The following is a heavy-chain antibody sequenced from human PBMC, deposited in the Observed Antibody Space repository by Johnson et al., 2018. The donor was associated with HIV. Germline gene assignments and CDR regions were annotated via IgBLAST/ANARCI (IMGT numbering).Heavy chain of an antibody. V-gene: IGHV3-53*01. CDR2: LSRDGLT. D-gene: IGHD4-11*01. J-gene: IGHJ3*02. CDR3: ARDYSNPPHAFDI. Sequence: VQLVESGGGLIQPGGSLRLSCAASGFTVSSNYMSWVRQAPGKGLEWVAVLSRDGLTSYADSVTGRFTISRDNSKNTLYLQMNSLRAEDTAVYYCARDYSNPPHAFDIWGQGTMVTVSS. CDR1: GFTVSSNY.